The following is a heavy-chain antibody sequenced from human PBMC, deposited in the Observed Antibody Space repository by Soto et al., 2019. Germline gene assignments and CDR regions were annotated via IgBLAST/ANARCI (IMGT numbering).Heavy chain of an antibody. CDR3: AKDPSPRYCTNGVCPLNWFDP. CDR2: VNPILSMS. D-gene: IGHD2-8*01. Sequence: SVKVSCKASGDTFSFYTINWVRQAPGLGLEWMGRVNPILSMSNYAQKFQGRVTMTADKSKNTLYLQMNSLRAEDTAVYYCAKDPSPRYCTNGVCPLNWFDPWGQGTLVTGLL. V-gene: IGHV1-69*04. J-gene: IGHJ5*02. CDR1: GDTFSFYT.